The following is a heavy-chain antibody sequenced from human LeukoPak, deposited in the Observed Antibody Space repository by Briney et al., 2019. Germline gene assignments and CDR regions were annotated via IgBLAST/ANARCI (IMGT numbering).Heavy chain of an antibody. CDR1: GYTFTGYY. CDR3: ATSKHSSSWYGGFDY. Sequence: ASVKVSCKASGYTFTGYYMHWVRQTPGQGLEWMGWINPNSGGTNYAQKFQGRVTMTRDTSISTAYMELSRLRSDDTAVYYCATSKHSSSWYGGFDYWGQGTLVTVSS. V-gene: IGHV1-2*02. CDR2: INPNSGGT. D-gene: IGHD6-13*01. J-gene: IGHJ4*02.